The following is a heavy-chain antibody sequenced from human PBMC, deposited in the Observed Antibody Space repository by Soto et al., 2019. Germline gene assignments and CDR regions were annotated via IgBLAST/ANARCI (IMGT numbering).Heavy chain of an antibody. Sequence: GASVKVSCKASGYTFTGYYMHWVRQAPGQGLEWMGWINPNSGGTNYAQKFQGRVTMTRDTSISTAYMELSRLRSDDTAVYYCARDFNVDTAMVLGVYWGQGTLVTVS. V-gene: IGHV1-2*02. CDR2: INPNSGGT. CDR3: ARDFNVDTAMVLGVY. J-gene: IGHJ4*02. D-gene: IGHD5-18*01. CDR1: GYTFTGYY.